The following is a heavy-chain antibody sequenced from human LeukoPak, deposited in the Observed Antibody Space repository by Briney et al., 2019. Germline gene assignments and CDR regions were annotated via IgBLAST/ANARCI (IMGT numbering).Heavy chain of an antibody. J-gene: IGHJ4*02. V-gene: IGHV3-30*04. CDR3: ARSTVADYSLDS. Sequence: GRSLRLSCAASGFIFSSNAMQWVRLAPGKGLEWVALISPPATNKYYADSVKGRFTVSRDNTKNTLYLQMDSLRPEDTALYYCARSTVADYSLDSWGQGTLVTVSS. CDR2: ISPPATNK. CDR1: GFIFSSNA. D-gene: IGHD2-21*02.